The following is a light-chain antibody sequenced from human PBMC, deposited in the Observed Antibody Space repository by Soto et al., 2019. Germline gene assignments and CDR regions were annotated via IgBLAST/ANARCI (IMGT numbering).Light chain of an antibody. V-gene: IGKV3-20*01. J-gene: IGKJ2*01. Sequence: EIVLTQSPGTLSLSPGERATLSCRASQSVSSSYLVWYQQKPGQAPRLLIYGASSRATGIPDRFSGSGSGTDFTLTISRLEPEDFALYYYQQYGISPYTFGQGTKLEIK. CDR2: GAS. CDR1: QSVSSSY. CDR3: QQYGISPYT.